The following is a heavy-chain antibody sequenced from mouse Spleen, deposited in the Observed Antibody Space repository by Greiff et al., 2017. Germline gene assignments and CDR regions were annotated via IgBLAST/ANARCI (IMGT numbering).Heavy chain of an antibody. V-gene: IGHV1-18*01. CDR1: GYTFTDYN. D-gene: IGHD2-1*01. CDR2: INPNNGGT. CDR3: ARRVYYGNPCDY. Sequence: EVKLMESGPELVKPGASVKIPCKASGYTFTDYNMDWVKQSHGKSLEWIGDINPNNGGTIYNQKFKGKATLTVDKSSSTAYMELRSLTSEDTAVYYCARRVYYGNPCDYWGQGTTLTVSS. J-gene: IGHJ2*01.